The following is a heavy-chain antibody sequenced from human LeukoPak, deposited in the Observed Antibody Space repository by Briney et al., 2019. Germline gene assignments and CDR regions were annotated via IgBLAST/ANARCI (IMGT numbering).Heavy chain of an antibody. D-gene: IGHD3-16*01. V-gene: IGHV5-51*01. J-gene: IGHJ3*01. Sequence: GESLKISCHGSGYRFDIYWIAWVRQMPGKGLEFIGFIYPGDSDTRYSPSFQGQVTMAADKSISTAYLHLKASDTAIYYCARRRLAQESIRPGIDAFDVWGQGTVVTVSA. CDR1: GYRFDIYW. CDR2: IYPGDSDT. CDR3: ARRRLAQESIRPGIDAFDV.